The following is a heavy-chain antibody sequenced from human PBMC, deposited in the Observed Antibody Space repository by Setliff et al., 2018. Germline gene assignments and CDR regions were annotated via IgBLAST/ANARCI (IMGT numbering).Heavy chain of an antibody. CDR1: GHTFTRYF. J-gene: IGHJ6*03. CDR3: ARVKVIVGATPRTYYMDV. CDR2: INPSGGYT. V-gene: IGHV1-46*01. D-gene: IGHD1-26*01. Sequence: ASVKVSCKASGHTFTRYFMQWVRQAPGQGLEWMGMINPSGGYTIYAQKFQGRVTMTRDTSTSTVYLELSSLRSEDTAVYYCARVKVIVGATPRTYYMDVWGKGTTVTVSS.